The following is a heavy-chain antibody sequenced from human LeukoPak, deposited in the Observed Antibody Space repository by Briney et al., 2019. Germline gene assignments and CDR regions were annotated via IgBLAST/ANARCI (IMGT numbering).Heavy chain of an antibody. CDR3: ARRLMVRGVYYFDY. CDR1: GFTFSDYY. Sequence: PGGSLRLSCAASGFTFSDYYMSWIRHAPGKGLEWGSYISSSSSYTNYADSVKGRFTISRDNAKNSLYLQMNSLRAEDTAVYYCARRLMVRGVYYFDYWGQGTLVTVSS. J-gene: IGHJ4*02. V-gene: IGHV3-11*03. CDR2: ISSSSSYT. D-gene: IGHD3-10*01.